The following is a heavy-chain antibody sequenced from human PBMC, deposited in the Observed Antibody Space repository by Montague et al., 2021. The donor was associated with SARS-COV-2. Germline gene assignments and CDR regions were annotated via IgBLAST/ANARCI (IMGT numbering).Heavy chain of an antibody. V-gene: IGHV3-30*09. Sequence: SLSLSFPASGFTFSDYAIYWVRQAPGKGLEWVALISYDGSNKYYADSVKGRFAISRDNSKNTLYLQMNSLRAEDTAVYFCARDRLKWGMITFGGNDYWGQGTLVTVSS. CDR1: GFTFSDYA. D-gene: IGHD3-16*01. CDR2: ISYDGSNK. CDR3: ARDRLKWGMITFGGNDY. J-gene: IGHJ4*02.